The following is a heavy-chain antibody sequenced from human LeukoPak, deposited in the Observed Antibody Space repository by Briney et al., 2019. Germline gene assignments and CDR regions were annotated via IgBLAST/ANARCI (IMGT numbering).Heavy chain of an antibody. CDR3: VKSFYASPPAGMDV. Sequence: GGSLRLSCAASGFTFDDYAMHWVRQVPGKGLEWVSTISWKSDIIVYADSVKGRFTISRDNAKSSLYLQMNSLRVEDTALYYCVKSFYASPPAGMDVWGQGTTVTVSS. J-gene: IGHJ6*02. V-gene: IGHV3-9*01. CDR1: GFTFDDYA. CDR2: ISWKSDII. D-gene: IGHD2-2*01.